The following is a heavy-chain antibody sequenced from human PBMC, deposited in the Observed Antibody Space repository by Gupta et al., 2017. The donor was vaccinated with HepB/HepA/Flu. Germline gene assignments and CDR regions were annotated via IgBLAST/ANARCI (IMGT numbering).Heavy chain of an antibody. V-gene: IGHV4-31*03. CDR3: AREPVSCSGGSYNSFGIDY. J-gene: IGHJ4*02. CDR2: IYHRWIT. Sequence: QLQLQESGPGVVKPSQNLFLPCSVSGGSISSGTYYWTWIRQHPGKGLGWIGYIYHRWITYYNPSLQSRIIISVDTSENQFALNLTSVTSANTAVYYCAREPVSCSGGSYNSFGIDYWGQGILVTVSS. D-gene: IGHD2-15*01. CDR1: GGSISSGTYY.